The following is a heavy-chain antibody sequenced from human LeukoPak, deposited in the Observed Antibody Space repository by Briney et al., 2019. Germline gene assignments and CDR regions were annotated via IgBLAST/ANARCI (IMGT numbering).Heavy chain of an antibody. J-gene: IGHJ4*02. V-gene: IGHV3-48*01. D-gene: IGHD3-22*01. CDR3: ASPDSSGYYSVRY. Sequence: GGSLRLSCAASGFTFSSYSMNWVRQAPGKGLEWVSYISSSSSTIYYADSVKGRFTISRDNAKNSLYLQMNSLRAEDTAVYYCASPDSSGYYSVRYWGQGTLVTVSS. CDR2: ISSSSSTI. CDR1: GFTFSSYS.